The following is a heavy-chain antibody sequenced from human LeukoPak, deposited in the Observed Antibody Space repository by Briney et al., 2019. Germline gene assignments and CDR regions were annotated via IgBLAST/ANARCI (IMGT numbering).Heavy chain of an antibody. CDR1: GFSLISYW. D-gene: IGHD1-1*01. Sequence: GGSLRLSCAASGFSLISYWMSWVRQAPGKGLEWVANIKQDGSAKNYVDSVKGRFTISRDNAKNTLYLQLNSLRGEDTAVYYCAGCAGNSCYFDCWGQGTLVIVSS. V-gene: IGHV3-7*01. CDR3: AGCAGNSCYFDC. J-gene: IGHJ4*02. CDR2: IKQDGSAK.